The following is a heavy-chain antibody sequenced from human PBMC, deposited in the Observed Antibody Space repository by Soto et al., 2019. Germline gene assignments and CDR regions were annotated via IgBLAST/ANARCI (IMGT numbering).Heavy chain of an antibody. V-gene: IGHV4-59*01. J-gene: IGHJ4*02. CDR2: VYYTGMT. Sequence: ETLSLTCAVSGYSIKSSYWSWVLQPRGRGLEWIGYVYYTGMTNSNPSLKSRVTISADTSKNLFSLKVVSVTPAGTAVYFCARDMSGGSSWYEFDSWGPGTMVTVSS. CDR3: ARDMSGGSSWYEFDS. D-gene: IGHD6-13*01. CDR1: GYSIKSSY.